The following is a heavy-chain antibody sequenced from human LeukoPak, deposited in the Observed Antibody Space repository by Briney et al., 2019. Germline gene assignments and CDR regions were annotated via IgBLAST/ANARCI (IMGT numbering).Heavy chain of an antibody. Sequence: GGSLRLSCAASGFTFSNYAMHWVRQAPGKGLEWVAVISYDGSNKYSADSVKGRFTISRDNSKNTLYMQMNSLRAEDTAVYYCAKIGYSGSGVGYYMDVWGKGTTVTISS. V-gene: IGHV3-30*01. CDR2: ISYDGSNK. CDR3: AKIGYSGSGVGYYMDV. D-gene: IGHD3-10*01. CDR1: GFTFSNYA. J-gene: IGHJ6*03.